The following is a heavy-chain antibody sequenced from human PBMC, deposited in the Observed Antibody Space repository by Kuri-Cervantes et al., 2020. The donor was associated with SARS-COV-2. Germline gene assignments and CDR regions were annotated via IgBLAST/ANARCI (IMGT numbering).Heavy chain of an antibody. V-gene: IGHV4-61*01. Sequence: SETLSLTCTVSGGSVSSGSYYWSWIRQPPGKGLEWIGYIYYSGSTNYNPSLKSRVTIAVDTSKNQFSLKLSSVTAADTAVYYCARDNILYSGSGFDLWGQGTLVTVSS. CDR1: GGSVSSGSYY. D-gene: IGHD1-26*01. J-gene: IGHJ4*02. CDR3: ARDNILYSGSGFDL. CDR2: IYYSGST.